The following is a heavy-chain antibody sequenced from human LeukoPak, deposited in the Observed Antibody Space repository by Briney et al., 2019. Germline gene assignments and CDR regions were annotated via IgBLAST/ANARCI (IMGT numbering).Heavy chain of an antibody. V-gene: IGHV4-34*01. Sequence: PSETLSLTCAVYGGSFSGYYWSWIRQPPGKGLEWIGEINHSGSTNYNPSLKSRVTISVDTSKNQFSLKLSSVTAADTAVYYCAREKRLLWFGEFYYYYGMDVWGQGTTVTVSS. CDR1: GGSFSGYY. CDR2: INHSGST. D-gene: IGHD3-10*01. J-gene: IGHJ6*02. CDR3: AREKRLLWFGEFYYYYGMDV.